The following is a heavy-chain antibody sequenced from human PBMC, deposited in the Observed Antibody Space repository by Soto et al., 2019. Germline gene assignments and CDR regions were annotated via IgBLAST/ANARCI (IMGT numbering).Heavy chain of an antibody. J-gene: IGHJ4*02. CDR3: ARPHPHGDPFQFDY. CDR1: GGSISSYY. D-gene: IGHD4-17*01. Sequence: PSETLSLTCTVSGGSISSYYWSWIRQPPGKGLEWIGYIYYSGSTNYNPSLKSRVTISVDTSKNQFSLKLSSVTAADTAVYYCARPHPHGDPFQFDYWGQGTLVTVSS. V-gene: IGHV4-59*01. CDR2: IYYSGST.